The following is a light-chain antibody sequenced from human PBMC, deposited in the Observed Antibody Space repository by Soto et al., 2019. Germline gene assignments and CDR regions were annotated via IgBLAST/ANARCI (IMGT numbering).Light chain of an antibody. Sequence: QSVLTQPRSVSGSPGQSVTISCTGTSSPVGGYHYVSRYQQFPGKAPKLMIYAVSQRPSGVPDRFSGSESGNTASLTISGLQVNNGADNNCCSYAGKYTYVFGIGTKVTV. CDR2: AVS. J-gene: IGLJ1*01. CDR1: SSPVGGYHY. V-gene: IGLV2-11*01. CDR3: CSYAGKYTYV.